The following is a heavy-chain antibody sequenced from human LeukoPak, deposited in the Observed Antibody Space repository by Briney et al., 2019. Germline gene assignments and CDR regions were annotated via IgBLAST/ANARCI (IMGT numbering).Heavy chain of an antibody. V-gene: IGHV4-61*02. CDR3: ARGGYYGSGNDFRFDP. CDR1: GGSIRSGSYY. J-gene: IGHJ5*02. CDR2: VYTSGST. Sequence: PSETLSLACTVSGGSIRSGSYYWSWIRQAAGKGLEWIGRVYTSGSTNYNPSLESRVTISVDTSKNQFSLKLSSVTAADTAVYYCARGGYYGSGNDFRFDPWGQGTLVTVSP. D-gene: IGHD3-10*01.